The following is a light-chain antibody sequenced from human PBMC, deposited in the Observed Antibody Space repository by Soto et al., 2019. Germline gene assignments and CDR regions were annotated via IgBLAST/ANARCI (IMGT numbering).Light chain of an antibody. Sequence: IVLTQTRLSSPVTLGQPASISCRSSQSLVHIDGNTYFNWLQQRPGQPPRLLIYKISNRFPGVPDRFSGSGAGTDFTLKISRVEAEDVGVYYWMQATHSYTFGQGTRLEIK. V-gene: IGKV2-24*01. CDR3: MQATHSYT. CDR1: QSLVHIDGNTY. J-gene: IGKJ2*01. CDR2: KIS.